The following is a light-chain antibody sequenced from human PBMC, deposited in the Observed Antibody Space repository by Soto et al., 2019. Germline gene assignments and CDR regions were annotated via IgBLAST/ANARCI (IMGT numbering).Light chain of an antibody. J-gene: IGLJ1*01. CDR3: SSYTSSNTLEV. CDR2: EVS. Sequence: QSVLAQPPSASGSPGQSVTISCTGTSSDIGTYDYVSWYQHLPDKAPKLIIYEVSKRPSGVPDRFSGSKSGNTASLTVSGLQAEDEGDYYCSSYTSSNTLEVFGVGTKVTVL. V-gene: IGLV2-8*01. CDR1: SSDIGTYDY.